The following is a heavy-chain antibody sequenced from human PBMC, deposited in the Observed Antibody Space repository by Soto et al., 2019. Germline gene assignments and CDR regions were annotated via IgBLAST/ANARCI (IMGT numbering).Heavy chain of an antibody. Sequence: ASVKVSCKASGYTFTIYGISWVLQAPGQGLEWMGWISAYNGNTNYAQKLQGRVTMTTDTSTSTAYMELRSLRSDDTAVYYCARVPFFEGLWFGELLFYPRAQGTLVIVSS. CDR3: ARVPFFEGLWFGELLFYP. CDR2: ISAYNGNT. V-gene: IGHV1-18*01. CDR1: GYTFTIYG. J-gene: IGHJ5*02. D-gene: IGHD3-10*01.